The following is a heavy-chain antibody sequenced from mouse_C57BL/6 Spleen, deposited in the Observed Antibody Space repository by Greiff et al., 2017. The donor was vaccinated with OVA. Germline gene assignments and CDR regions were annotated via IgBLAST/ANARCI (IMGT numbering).Heavy chain of an antibody. V-gene: IGHV5-15*01. Sequence: EVHLVESGGGLVQPGGSLKLSCAASGFTFSDYGMAWVRQAPRKGPEWVAFISNLAYSIYYADTVTGRFTISRENAKNTLYLEMSSLRSEDTAMYYCARRDYDEGFAYWGQGTLVTVSA. CDR3: ARRDYDEGFAY. D-gene: IGHD2-4*01. J-gene: IGHJ3*01. CDR2: ISNLAYSI. CDR1: GFTFSDYG.